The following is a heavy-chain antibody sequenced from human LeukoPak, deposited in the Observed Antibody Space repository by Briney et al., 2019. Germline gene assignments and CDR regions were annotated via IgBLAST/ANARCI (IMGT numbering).Heavy chain of an antibody. D-gene: IGHD2-21*01. CDR2: IVPIFGKT. V-gene: IGHV1-69*05. J-gene: IGHJ4*02. CDR3: ARGQEGIMWFFDN. CDR1: GDPFGSYA. Sequence: SVKVSCKASGDPFGSYALSWVRQAPGQGLEWVGGIVPIFGKTTYAQEFQGRLAITTDESTSTAYMELSSLTSAGTAVYYCARGQEGIMWFFDNWGQGTLVTVSS.